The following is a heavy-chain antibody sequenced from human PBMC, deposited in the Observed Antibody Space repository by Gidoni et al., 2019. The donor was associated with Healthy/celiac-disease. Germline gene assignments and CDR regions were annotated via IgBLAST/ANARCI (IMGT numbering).Heavy chain of an antibody. J-gene: IGHJ6*02. CDR3: ATGGVGATHYYYYYGMDV. V-gene: IGHV1-24*01. CDR2: FDPEDGET. Sequence: QVQLVQSGAEVKKPGASVKVSCKVSGYTLTDLSMHWVRQAPGKGLEWMGGFDPEDGETIYAQKFQGRVTMTEDTSTDTAYMELSSLRSEDTAVYYCATGGVGATHYYYYYGMDVWGQGTTVTVSS. D-gene: IGHD1-26*01. CDR1: GYTLTDLS.